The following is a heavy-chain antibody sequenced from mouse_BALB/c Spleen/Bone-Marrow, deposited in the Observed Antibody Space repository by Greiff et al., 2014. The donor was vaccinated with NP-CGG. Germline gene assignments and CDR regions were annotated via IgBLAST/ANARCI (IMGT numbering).Heavy chain of an antibody. Sequence: QVHVKQSGAELAKPGASVKMSCKASGYTFTSYWMHWVKQRPGQGLEWIGYINPSTGYTDYNQKFNDKATLTADKSSSTAYMQLSSLTSKDSPVYYCARGNPLYAMDYWGQGTSVTVSS. CDR1: GYTFTSYW. D-gene: IGHD2-1*01. CDR3: ARGNPLYAMDY. V-gene: IGHV1-7*01. J-gene: IGHJ4*01. CDR2: INPSTGYT.